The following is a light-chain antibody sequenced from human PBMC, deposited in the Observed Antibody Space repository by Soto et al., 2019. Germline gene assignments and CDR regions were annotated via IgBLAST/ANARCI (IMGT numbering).Light chain of an antibody. CDR1: QSVLYSSNNKNY. CDR2: WAS. CDR3: QQYYSTPPIT. Sequence: DIVMTQSPDSLAVSLGERATINCKSSQSVLYSSNNKNYLAWYQQKPGQPPKLLIYWASTRESGVPGRVSGSGSGTDFTLTISSLQAEDVAVYYCQQYYSTPPITFGQGTRLEIK. J-gene: IGKJ5*01. V-gene: IGKV4-1*01.